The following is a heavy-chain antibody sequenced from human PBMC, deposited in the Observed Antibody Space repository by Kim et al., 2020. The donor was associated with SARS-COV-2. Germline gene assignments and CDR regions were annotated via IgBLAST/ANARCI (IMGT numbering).Heavy chain of an antibody. D-gene: IGHD2-15*01. CDR2: ISSSSSTI. CDR1: GFTFSSYS. Sequence: GGSLRLSCAASGFTFSSYSMNWVRQAPGKGLEWVSYISSSSSTIYYADSVKGRFTISRDNAKNSLYLQMISLRDEDTAVYYCARDLGVGAAWHYYGMDVWGQGTKVTVSS. CDR3: ARDLGVGAAWHYYGMDV. J-gene: IGHJ6*02. V-gene: IGHV3-48*02.